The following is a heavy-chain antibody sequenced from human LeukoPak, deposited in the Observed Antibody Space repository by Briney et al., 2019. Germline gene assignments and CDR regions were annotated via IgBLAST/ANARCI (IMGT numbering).Heavy chain of an antibody. D-gene: IGHD6-13*01. Sequence: SVKVSCKASGGTFSSYAISWVRQAPGQGLEWMGGIIPIFGTANYAQKFQGRVTITTDESTSTAYMELSSLRSEDTAVYYCSRRMGSSWYPNWFDPWGQGTLVTVSS. J-gene: IGHJ5*02. CDR3: SRRMGSSWYPNWFDP. CDR1: GGTFSSYA. V-gene: IGHV1-69*05. CDR2: IIPIFGTA.